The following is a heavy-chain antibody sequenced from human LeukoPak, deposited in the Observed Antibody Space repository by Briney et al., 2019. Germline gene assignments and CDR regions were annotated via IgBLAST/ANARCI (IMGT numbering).Heavy chain of an antibody. D-gene: IGHD2-2*01. J-gene: IGHJ6*02. Sequence: PSETLSLTCTVSGGSISSGDYYWSWIRQPPGKGLEWIGYIYYSGSTYYNPSLKSRVTISVDTSKNQFSLKLSSVTAADTAVYYCARGVVVSAAGYYYYYGMDVWGQGTTVTVSS. V-gene: IGHV4-30-4*01. CDR3: ARGVVVSAAGYYYYYGMDV. CDR2: IYYSGST. CDR1: GGSISSGDYY.